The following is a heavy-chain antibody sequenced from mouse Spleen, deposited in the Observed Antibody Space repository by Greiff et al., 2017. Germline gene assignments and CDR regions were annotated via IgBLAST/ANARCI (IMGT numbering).Heavy chain of an antibody. D-gene: IGHD1-1*01. CDR3: TTPTTVVGGYFDY. V-gene: IGHV14-1*01. CDR1: GFNIKDYY. Sequence: VQLQQSGAELVRPGASVKLSCTASGFNIKDYYMHWVKQRPEQGLEWIGRIDPEDGDTEYAPKFQGKATMTADTSSNTAYLQLSSLTSEDTAVYYCTTPTTVVGGYFDYWGQGTTLTVSS. J-gene: IGHJ2*01. CDR2: IDPEDGDT.